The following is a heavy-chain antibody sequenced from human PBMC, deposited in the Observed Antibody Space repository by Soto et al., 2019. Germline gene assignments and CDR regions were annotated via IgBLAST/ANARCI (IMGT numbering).Heavy chain of an antibody. CDR3: ARDGGRHSGGIDY. J-gene: IGHJ4*02. D-gene: IGHD1-26*01. CDR2: IIPIFGTA. V-gene: IGHV1-69*01. CDR1: GGTFSSYS. Sequence: QVQLVQSGAEVKKPGSSVKVSCKASGGTFSSYSINWVRQAPGQGLEWMGEIIPIFGTANYAQKFQGRVTITADESTSTAYMELSSLRSEDTDGYYCARDGGRHSGGIDYWGQGTLVTVSS.